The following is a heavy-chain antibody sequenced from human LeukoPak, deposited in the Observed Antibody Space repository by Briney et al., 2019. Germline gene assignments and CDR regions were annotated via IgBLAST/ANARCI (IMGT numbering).Heavy chain of an antibody. CDR3: AKDRYSGLNTIDY. CDR2: ISYDGSYK. V-gene: IGHV3-30*18. CDR1: EFTFSTYG. Sequence: GGSLRLSCAASEFTFSTYGMHWARQAPGKGLEWVAVISYDGSYKFYADSVKGRFTISRDNSKSTLYLQMNSLRAEDTAVYYCAKDRYSGLNTIDYWGQGTLVTVSS. D-gene: IGHD6-13*01. J-gene: IGHJ4*02.